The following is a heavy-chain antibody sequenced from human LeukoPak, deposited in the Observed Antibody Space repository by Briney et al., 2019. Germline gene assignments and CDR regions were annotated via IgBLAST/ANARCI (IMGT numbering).Heavy chain of an antibody. V-gene: IGHV4-39*07. J-gene: IGHJ4*02. CDR3: ARDRSCLDY. Sequence: SETLSLTCTVSGGSISSSSYYWGWIRQPPGKGLEWIGSIYYSGSTYYNPSLKSRVTISVDTSKNQFSLKLSSVTAADTAVYYCARDRSCLDYWGQGTLVTVSS. CDR2: IYYSGST. CDR1: GGSISSSSYY.